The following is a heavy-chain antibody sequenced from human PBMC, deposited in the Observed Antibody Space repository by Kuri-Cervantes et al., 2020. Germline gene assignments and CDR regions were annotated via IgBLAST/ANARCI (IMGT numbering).Heavy chain of an antibody. J-gene: IGHJ6*02. CDR2: IYYSGST. D-gene: IGHD3-10*01. Sequence: SETLSLTCTVSGGSISSYYWSWIRQPPGKGLEWIGYIYYSGSTNYNPSLKSRVTISVDTSKNQFSLKLSSVTAADTAVYYCARGSRYYGSGILGGMDVWGLGTTVTVSS. V-gene: IGHV4-59*12. CDR1: GGSISSYY. CDR3: ARGSRYYGSGILGGMDV.